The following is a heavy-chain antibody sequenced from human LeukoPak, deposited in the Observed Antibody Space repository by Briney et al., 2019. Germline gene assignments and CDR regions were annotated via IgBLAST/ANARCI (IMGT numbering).Heavy chain of an antibody. V-gene: IGHV3-7*03. D-gene: IGHD3-22*01. Sequence: GESLRLSCAASGFTFSSYWMSWVRQAPAKGLEWVANIKQDGSEKYYVDSVKGRFTISRDNAKNSLYLQMNSLRAEDTAVYYCARVELPQYDSSGYGYWGQGTLVTVSS. CDR2: IKQDGSEK. CDR1: GFTFSSYW. CDR3: ARVELPQYDSSGYGY. J-gene: IGHJ4*02.